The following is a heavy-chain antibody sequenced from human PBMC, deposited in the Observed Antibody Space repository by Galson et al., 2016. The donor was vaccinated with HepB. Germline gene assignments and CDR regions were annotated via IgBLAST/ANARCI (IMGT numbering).Heavy chain of an antibody. Sequence: CALSGDSVSSNSAAWNWIRRSPSRGLEWVGSTYYRSKWYNDYAVAVKSRIIVNPDTSKNQFSLQLNSVTPEDTAVYYCVEQRKGAPYGIDFWGQGTTVTVSS. D-gene: IGHD1/OR15-1a*01. J-gene: IGHJ6*02. CDR2: TYYRSKWYN. CDR3: VEQRKGAPYGIDF. V-gene: IGHV6-1*01. CDR1: GDSVSSNSAA.